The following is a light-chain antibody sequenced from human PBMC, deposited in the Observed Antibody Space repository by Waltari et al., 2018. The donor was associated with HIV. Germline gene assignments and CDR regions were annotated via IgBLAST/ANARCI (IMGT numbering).Light chain of an antibody. CDR1: SSHVGGYIF. CDR3: SSYTSSSTYV. Sequence: QSALTQPASVSGSPGQSITIPCTGTSSHVGGYIFVSWYQQHPGKAPKLMIYDVSNRPSGVSNRFSGSKSGNTASLTISGLQAEDEADYYCSSYTSSSTYVFGTGTKVTVL. CDR2: DVS. J-gene: IGLJ1*01. V-gene: IGLV2-14*03.